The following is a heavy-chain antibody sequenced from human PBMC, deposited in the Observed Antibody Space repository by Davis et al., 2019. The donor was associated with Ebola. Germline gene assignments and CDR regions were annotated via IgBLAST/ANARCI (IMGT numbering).Heavy chain of an antibody. CDR3: ARDSHEYSGYGDFDY. J-gene: IGHJ4*02. V-gene: IGHV3-48*03. D-gene: IGHD5-12*01. Sequence: PGGSLRLSCAASGFTFSSYEMNWVRQAPGKGLEWVSYISSSGSTIYYADSVKGRFTISRDNAKNSLYLQMNSLRAEDTAVYYCARDSHEYSGYGDFDYWGQGTLVTVSS. CDR1: GFTFSSYE. CDR2: ISSSGSTI.